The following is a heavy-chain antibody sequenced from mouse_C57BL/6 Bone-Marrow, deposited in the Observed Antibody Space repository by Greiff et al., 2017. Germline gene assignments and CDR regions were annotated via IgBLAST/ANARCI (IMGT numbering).Heavy chain of an antibody. CDR2: IHPNSGST. Sequence: QVQLQQPGAELVKPGASVKLSCKASGYTFTSYWMHWVKQRPGQGLEWIGMIHPNSGSTNYNEKFKSKATLTVDKSSSTAYMQLSSLPSEDSAVYYCASGLRTRFAYWGQGTLVTVSA. CDR1: GYTFTSYW. D-gene: IGHD1-1*01. J-gene: IGHJ3*01. V-gene: IGHV1-64*01. CDR3: ASGLRTRFAY.